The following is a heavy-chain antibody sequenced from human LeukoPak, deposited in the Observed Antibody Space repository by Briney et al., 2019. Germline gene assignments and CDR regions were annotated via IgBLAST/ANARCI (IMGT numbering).Heavy chain of an antibody. V-gene: IGHV3-33*01. D-gene: IGHD3-10*01. Sequence: GGSLRLSCAASGFTFSSYGMHWVRPAPGKGLEWVAVIWYDGSNKYYADSVKGRFTISRDNSKNTLYLQMNSLRAEDTAVYYCARDSYYGSGSYYVPDYYYYGMDVWGQGTTVTVSS. J-gene: IGHJ6*02. CDR3: ARDSYYGSGSYYVPDYYYYGMDV. CDR2: IWYDGSNK. CDR1: GFTFSSYG.